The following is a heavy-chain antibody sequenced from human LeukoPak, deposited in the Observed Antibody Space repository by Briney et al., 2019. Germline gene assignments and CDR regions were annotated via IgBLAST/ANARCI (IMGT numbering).Heavy chain of an antibody. D-gene: IGHD3-22*01. CDR3: ARRGFSDSRGYYPDFDY. CDR2: ASCKANSHTT. J-gene: IGHJ4*02. Sequence: GGSLRLSCVASGFTFSVYYMDWFREAPGQGLAWVGRASCKANSHTTEYAASVKGRFIISRDDSKGSLYLQMNSLKTEDTAVYFCARRGFSDSRGYYPDFDYWAGEPWSPSPQ. CDR1: GFTFSVYY. V-gene: IGHV3-72*01.